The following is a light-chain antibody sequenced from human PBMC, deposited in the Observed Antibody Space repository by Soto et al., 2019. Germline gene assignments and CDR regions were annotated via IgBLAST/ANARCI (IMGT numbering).Light chain of an antibody. CDR2: SNN. CDR3: AAWDDSLKGVV. V-gene: IGLV1-44*01. J-gene: IGLJ2*01. Sequence: QSVLTQPPSASGTPGQRVTISCSGSSSNTGSNTVNWYHHLPGTAPKLLIYSNNQRPSGVPDRFSGSKSGTSASLAISGLQYEDEADYYCAAWDDSLKGVVFGGGTKLTVI. CDR1: SSNTGSNT.